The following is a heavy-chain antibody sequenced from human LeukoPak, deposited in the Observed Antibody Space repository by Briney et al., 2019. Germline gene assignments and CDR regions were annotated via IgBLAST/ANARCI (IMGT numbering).Heavy chain of an antibody. CDR2: ISTSSAYI. CDR3: ARDRSGGSGSDS. V-gene: IGHV3-21*01. Sequence: GGSLRLSCAASGFTFSSYSMNWVRQAPGKGLEWVSFISTSSAYIFYADSVKGRFTISRDNAKNSLYLQMNGLRAEDTALYYCARDRSGGSGSDSWGQGTLATVSS. D-gene: IGHD2-15*01. J-gene: IGHJ4*02. CDR1: GFTFSSYS.